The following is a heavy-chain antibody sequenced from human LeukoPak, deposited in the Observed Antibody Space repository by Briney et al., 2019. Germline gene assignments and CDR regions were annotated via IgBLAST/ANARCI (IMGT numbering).Heavy chain of an antibody. Sequence: PGGSLRLSCAAPGFTFSSYSMNWVRQAPGKGLEWVSYISSSSSTIYYADSVKGRFTISRDNAKNSLYLQMNSLRAEDTAVYYCARGSQWLVGYYYYYMDVWGKGTTVTVSS. CDR2: ISSSSSTI. CDR1: GFTFSSYS. CDR3: ARGSQWLVGYYYYYMDV. D-gene: IGHD6-19*01. J-gene: IGHJ6*03. V-gene: IGHV3-48*04.